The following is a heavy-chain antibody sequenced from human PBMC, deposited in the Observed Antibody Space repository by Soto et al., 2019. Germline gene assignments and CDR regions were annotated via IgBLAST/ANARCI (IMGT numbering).Heavy chain of an antibody. D-gene: IGHD3-3*01. Sequence: SETLSLTCAVYGGSFSGYYWSWIRQPPGKGLEWIGEINHSGSTNYNPSLKSRVTISVDTSKNQLSLKLSSVTAADTAVYYCARGIAIFGVAYSLGMDVWGQGTTVTVS. CDR2: INHSGST. CDR1: GGSFSGYY. J-gene: IGHJ6*02. CDR3: ARGIAIFGVAYSLGMDV. V-gene: IGHV4-34*01.